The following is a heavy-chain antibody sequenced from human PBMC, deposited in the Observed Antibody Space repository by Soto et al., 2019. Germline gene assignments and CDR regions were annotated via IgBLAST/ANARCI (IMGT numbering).Heavy chain of an antibody. J-gene: IGHJ6*02. V-gene: IGHV4-34*02. Sequence: QVQPEQWGAGLLKPSETLSLTCAVYGGSFSGYYWTWIRQAPGKGLEWIGEINHCGGTNYNSSLKSRVTISVDTSKNQFSLILYSVTAADTAVYYCARDRQYYQFWSGCQNEGPCAMDVGGQGTTVTVSS. D-gene: IGHD3-3*02. CDR2: INHCGGT. CDR3: ARDRQYYQFWSGCQNEGPCAMDV. CDR1: GGSFSGYY.